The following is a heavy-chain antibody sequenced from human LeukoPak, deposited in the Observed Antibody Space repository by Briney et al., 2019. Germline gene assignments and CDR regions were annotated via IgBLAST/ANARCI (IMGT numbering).Heavy chain of an antibody. CDR3: ARDRFESEGRYYDFWSGNPHSDY. CDR1: GYTFTSYY. D-gene: IGHD3-3*01. V-gene: IGHV1-46*01. J-gene: IGHJ4*02. CDR2: INPSGGST. Sequence: ASVKVSCKASGYTFTSYYMHWVRQAPGQGLEWMGIINPSGGSTSYAQKFQGRVTMTRDTSTSTVYMELSSLRSEDTAVCYCARDRFESEGRYYDFWSGNPHSDYWGQGTLVTVSS.